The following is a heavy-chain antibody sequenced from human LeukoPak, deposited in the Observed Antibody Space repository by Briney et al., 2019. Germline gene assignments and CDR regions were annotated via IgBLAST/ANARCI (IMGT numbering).Heavy chain of an antibody. CDR1: GGSISSSSYY. V-gene: IGHV4-39*01. CDR3: ARLKRSHIVVVTATYYFDY. D-gene: IGHD2-21*02. Sequence: PSETLSLTCTVSGGSISSSSYYWGWIRQPPGKGLEWIGSIYYSGSTYYNPSLKSRVTISVDTSKNQFSLKLSSVTAADTAVYYCARLKRSHIVVVTATYYFDYWGQGTLVTVSS. CDR2: IYYSGST. J-gene: IGHJ4*02.